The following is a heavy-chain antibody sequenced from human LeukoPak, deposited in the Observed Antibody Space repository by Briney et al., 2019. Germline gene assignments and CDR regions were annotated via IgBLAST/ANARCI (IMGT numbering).Heavy chain of an antibody. CDR2: ISSSGFGT. J-gene: IGHJ4*02. V-gene: IGHV3-23*01. D-gene: IGHD3-10*01. CDR1: GFTFSNYA. CDR3: AKGVGVRGVIGDFDY. Sequence: GGSLRLSCAASGFTFSNYAMLWVRQAPGKGLEWVSGISSSGFGTYYADSVKGRFTISRDNSKNTLHLQMSSLRAEDTAVYYCAKGVGVRGVIGDFDYWGQGTLVTVSS.